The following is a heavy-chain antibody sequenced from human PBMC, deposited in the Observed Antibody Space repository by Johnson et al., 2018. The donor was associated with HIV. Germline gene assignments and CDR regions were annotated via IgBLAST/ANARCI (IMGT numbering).Heavy chain of an antibody. CDR2: IGTAGDT. CDR1: GFTFSSYD. Sequence: VHLVESGGGLVQPGWSLRLSCTASGFTFSSYDMHWARQATGKGLEWVSAIGTAGDTYYPGSVKGRFTISRENAKNSLYLQMNSLRAGDTAVYYCARAIGDGYPGMKAFDIWGQGTMVTVSS. V-gene: IGHV3-13*01. CDR3: ARAIGDGYPGMKAFDI. D-gene: IGHD5-24*01. J-gene: IGHJ3*02.